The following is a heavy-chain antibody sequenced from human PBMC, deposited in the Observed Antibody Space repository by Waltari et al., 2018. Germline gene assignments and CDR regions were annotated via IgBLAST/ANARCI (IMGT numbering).Heavy chain of an antibody. J-gene: IGHJ4*02. CDR3: APQHPIDY. V-gene: IGHV3-48*04. CDR1: GFNLSSYR. Sequence: EVQLVESGGGLVQPGGSLRLAWAAAGFNLSSYRMNWVRQAPGKGLEWVSYISSSSSTIYYADSVKGRFTISRDNAKNSLYLQMNSLRAEDTAVYYCAPQHPIDYWGQGTLVTVSS. CDR2: ISSSSSTI.